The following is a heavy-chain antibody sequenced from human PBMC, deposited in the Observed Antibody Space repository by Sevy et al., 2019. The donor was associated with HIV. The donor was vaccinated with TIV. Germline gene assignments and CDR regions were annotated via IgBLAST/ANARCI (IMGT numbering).Heavy chain of an antibody. D-gene: IGHD6-13*01. Sequence: GGSLRLSCAASGFTFSTYAMHWVRQAPGKGLERVALISYDGSNKYYADSVKGRFTISRDNSKNTLYLQMNSLRAEDTAVYYCAREKGIVAAGTGYYYGMDVWGQGTTVTVSS. CDR3: AREKGIVAAGTGYYYGMDV. CDR2: ISYDGSNK. CDR1: GFTFSTYA. V-gene: IGHV3-30-3*01. J-gene: IGHJ6*02.